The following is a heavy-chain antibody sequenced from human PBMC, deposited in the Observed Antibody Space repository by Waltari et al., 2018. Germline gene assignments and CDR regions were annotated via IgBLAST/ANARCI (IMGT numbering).Heavy chain of an antibody. V-gene: IGHV1-2*02. CDR2: INPNSGGT. J-gene: IGHJ6*02. CDR3: ASGGGPIVVVPAGSMDV. D-gene: IGHD2-2*01. Sequence: QVQLVQSGAEVKKPGASVKVSCTASGYTFTGYYMHWVRQAPGQGLEWMGWINPNSGGTNYAQKFQGRVTMTRDTSISTAYMEMSRLRSDDTAVYYCASGGGPIVVVPAGSMDVWGQGTTVTVSS. CDR1: GYTFTGYY.